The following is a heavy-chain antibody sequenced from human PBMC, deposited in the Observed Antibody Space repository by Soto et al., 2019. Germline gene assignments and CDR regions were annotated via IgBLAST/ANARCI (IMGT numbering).Heavy chain of an antibody. D-gene: IGHD3-16*01. V-gene: IGHV4-4*02. J-gene: IGHJ3*01. Sequence: QVQLQESGPGLVKPSGTLSLTCTVTSGSISSDNWWRWVRQPPGKGLECIGEIYHGGSTNYKPSLMSRVSISVDVSRNQFSLRLRSVTAADTAFYYLAGERGSITVRGPCDVWGQGSLVTVSS. CDR2: IYHGGST. CDR3: AGERGSITVRGPCDV. CDR1: SGSISSDNW.